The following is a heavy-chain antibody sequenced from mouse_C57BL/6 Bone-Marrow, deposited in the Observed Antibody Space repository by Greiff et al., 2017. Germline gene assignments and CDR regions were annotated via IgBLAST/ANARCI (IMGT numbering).Heavy chain of an antibody. CDR2: IYPSDSET. Sequence: QVQLQQPGAELVRPGSSVKLSCKASGYTFTSYWMDWVKQRPGQGLEWIGNIYPSDSETHYNQKFKDKATWTVDKSSSTAYMQLSSLTSEDSAVYYCARSGDYDEGYWYFDVWGTGTTVTVSS. J-gene: IGHJ1*03. D-gene: IGHD2-4*01. CDR1: GYTFTSYW. CDR3: ARSGDYDEGYWYFDV. V-gene: IGHV1-61*01.